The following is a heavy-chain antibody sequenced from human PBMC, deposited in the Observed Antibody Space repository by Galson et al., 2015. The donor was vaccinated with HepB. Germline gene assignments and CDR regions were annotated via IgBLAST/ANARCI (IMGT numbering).Heavy chain of an antibody. CDR3: ARHDYRDYAH. D-gene: IGHD4-11*01. V-gene: IGHV3-7*01. CDR2: INQRGNEK. J-gene: IGHJ1*01. CDR1: GFTFDDYW. Sequence: SLRLSCAASGFTFDDYWMGWVRQAPGKGLEWVANINQRGNEKNYVDSVKGRFTISRDNAKNSLFLQMNSLRVEDTAVYYCARHDYRDYAHWGQGTLVTVSS.